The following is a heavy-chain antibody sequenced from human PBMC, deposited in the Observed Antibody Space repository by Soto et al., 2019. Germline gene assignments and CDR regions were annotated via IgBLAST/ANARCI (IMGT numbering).Heavy chain of an antibody. Sequence: EVQLLESGGGLVQPGGSLRLSCAASGFTFSTYSMTWVRQAPGKGLEWVSTIRDSGHTTHYADSVRGRFAISRDNSKNTIFLHKTSLRAEDTAVYCCAGVKAQFLSGGWYGDDDIWGQGTMVTVSS. CDR3: AGVKAQFLSGGWYGDDDI. CDR2: IRDSGHTT. CDR1: GFTFSTYS. D-gene: IGHD6-19*01. V-gene: IGHV3-23*01. J-gene: IGHJ3*02.